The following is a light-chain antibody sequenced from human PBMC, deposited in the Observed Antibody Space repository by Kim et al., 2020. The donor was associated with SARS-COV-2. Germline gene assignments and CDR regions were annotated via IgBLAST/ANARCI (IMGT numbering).Light chain of an antibody. CDR2: GKN. J-gene: IGLJ3*02. CDR1: SIRSYD. CDR3: NSRDSSGNHVV. Sequence: ALGQKVRITCQGGSIRSYDASWYQQKTGQAPVLVISGKNNRPSGSTDRFAGSGSGNTASLTITGAQAEDEADYYCNSRDSSGNHVVFGGGTKLTVL. V-gene: IGLV3-19*01.